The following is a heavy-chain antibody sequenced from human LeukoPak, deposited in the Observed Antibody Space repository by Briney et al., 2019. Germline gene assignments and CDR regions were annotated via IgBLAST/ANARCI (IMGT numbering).Heavy chain of an antibody. Sequence: GGSLRLSCAASGFTFSSYAMSWVRQAPGKGLEWVSSVSDSGGSTYYADSVKGRVTISRDNSKNTLYLQMNSLRAEDTAVYYCARGLQGPSSFIDYWGQGTLVTVSS. V-gene: IGHV3-23*01. CDR2: VSDSGGST. CDR3: ARGLQGPSSFIDY. D-gene: IGHD6-6*01. J-gene: IGHJ4*02. CDR1: GFTFSSYA.